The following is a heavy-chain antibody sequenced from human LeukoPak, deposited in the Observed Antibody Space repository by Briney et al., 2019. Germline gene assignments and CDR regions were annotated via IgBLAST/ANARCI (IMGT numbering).Heavy chain of an antibody. Sequence: GGSLRLSCAASGFTFSSYAMSWVRQAPGNGLEWVSAISGSGGSTYYADSVKGRFTISRDNSKNTLYLQMNSLRAEDTAVYYCAKDVGYCSGGSCHAPPDYWGQGTLVTVST. CDR1: GFTFSSYA. CDR2: ISGSGGST. J-gene: IGHJ4*02. CDR3: AKDVGYCSGGSCHAPPDY. D-gene: IGHD2-15*01. V-gene: IGHV3-23*01.